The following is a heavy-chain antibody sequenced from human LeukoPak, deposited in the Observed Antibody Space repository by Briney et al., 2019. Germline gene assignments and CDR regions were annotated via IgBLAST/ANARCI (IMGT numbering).Heavy chain of an antibody. Sequence: PSENLSLTCTVSGGFLRRDRYYWSWIRQSPGKGLEWIGYISYSGGTKYNPSLKSRVAISLATSKNQISQKLSSVTAADSAVFYCAREQTRGTGYYRTNYYGVDVWGQGTTVTVS. CDR3: AREQTRGTGYYRTNYYGVDV. CDR1: GGFLRRDRYY. J-gene: IGHJ6*02. CDR2: ISYSGGT. D-gene: IGHD3-9*01. V-gene: IGHV4-61*01.